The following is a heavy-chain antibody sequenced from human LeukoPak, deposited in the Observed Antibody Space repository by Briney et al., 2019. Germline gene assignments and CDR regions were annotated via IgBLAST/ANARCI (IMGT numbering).Heavy chain of an antibody. D-gene: IGHD5-12*01. Sequence: GRSLRLSCAASGFTFSSYGVHWVRQAPGKGLEWVAVIWYDGSNKYYADSVKGRFTISRDNSKNTLCLQMNSLRAEDTAVYYCARGYDQFDYWGQGTLVTVSS. V-gene: IGHV3-33*01. J-gene: IGHJ4*02. CDR2: IWYDGSNK. CDR3: ARGYDQFDY. CDR1: GFTFSSYG.